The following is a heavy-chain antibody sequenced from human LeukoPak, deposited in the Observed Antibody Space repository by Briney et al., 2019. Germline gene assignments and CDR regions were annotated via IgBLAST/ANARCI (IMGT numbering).Heavy chain of an antibody. CDR1: GGSFSGYY. V-gene: IGHV4-34*01. CDR3: ASKGPGRWGSS. Sequence: SETLSLTCAVYGGSFSGYYWSWIRQPPGKGLEWIGEINHSGSTNYNPSLKSRVTISVDTSKNQFSLKLSSVTAADTAVYYCASKGPGRWGSSWGQGTLVTVSS. CDR2: INHSGST. D-gene: IGHD5-24*01. J-gene: IGHJ5*02.